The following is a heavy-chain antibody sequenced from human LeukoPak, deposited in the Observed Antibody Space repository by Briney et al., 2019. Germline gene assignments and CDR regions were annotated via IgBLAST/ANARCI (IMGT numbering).Heavy chain of an antibody. CDR3: ARSSGYYSY. Sequence: PSETLSLACSVSGASISSSFYWSWIRQPPQRGLEWIGDIYYSGNTNYNPSLQSRVTIAVDASKNQSSLKLSSVTAADTAVYYCARSSGYYSYWGQGTLVTVSS. CDR1: GASISSSFY. D-gene: IGHD3-22*01. CDR2: IYYSGNT. J-gene: IGHJ4*02. V-gene: IGHV4-59*01.